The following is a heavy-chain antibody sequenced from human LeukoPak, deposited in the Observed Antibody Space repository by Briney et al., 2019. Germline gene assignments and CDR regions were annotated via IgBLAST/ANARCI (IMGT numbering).Heavy chain of an antibody. CDR3: AKLGGSYDFDY. D-gene: IGHD1-26*01. J-gene: IGHJ4*02. CDR2: ISSSGSTI. CDR1: GFTFSDYY. V-gene: IGHV3-11*01. Sequence: GGSLRLSCTTSGFTFSDYYMSWIRQAPGKGLEWVSYISSSGSTIYYADSVKGRFTISRDNAKNSLYLQMNSLRAEDTAVYYCAKLGGSYDFDYWGQGTLVTVSS.